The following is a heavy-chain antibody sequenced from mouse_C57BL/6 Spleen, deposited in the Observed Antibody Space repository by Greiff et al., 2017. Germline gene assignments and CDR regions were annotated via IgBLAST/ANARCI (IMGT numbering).Heavy chain of an antibody. CDR3: ARGDIYYGNPEFAY. J-gene: IGHJ3*01. V-gene: IGHV3-6*01. CDR1: GYSITSGYY. Sequence: EVKLLESGPGLVKPSQSLSLTCSVTGYSITSGYYWNWIRQFPGNKLEWMGYISYDGSNNYNPSLKNRISITRDTSKNQFFLKLNSVTTEDTATYYCARGDIYYGNPEFAYWGQGTLVTVSA. CDR2: ISYDGSN. D-gene: IGHD2-1*01.